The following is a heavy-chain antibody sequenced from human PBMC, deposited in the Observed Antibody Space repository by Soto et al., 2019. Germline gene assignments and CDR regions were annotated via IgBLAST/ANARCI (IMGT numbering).Heavy chain of an antibody. CDR3: ARSLSVGDYLGGWFDP. Sequence: QVQLVESGGGVVQPGRSLRLSCAASGFTFSSYGMHWVRQAPGKGLEWVAVIWYDGSNKYYADSVKGRFTISRDNSKNTLYLQMNSLRAEDTAVYYCARSLSVGDYLGGWFDPWGQGTLVTVSS. V-gene: IGHV3-33*01. CDR1: GFTFSSYG. CDR2: IWYDGSNK. J-gene: IGHJ5*02. D-gene: IGHD4-17*01.